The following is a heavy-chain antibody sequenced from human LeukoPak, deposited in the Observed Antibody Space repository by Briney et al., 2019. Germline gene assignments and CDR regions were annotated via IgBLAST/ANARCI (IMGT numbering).Heavy chain of an antibody. Sequence: PGGSLRLSCAASGFNFINYAMHWVRQAPGKGLEWVAVISFDATSKYYADSVKGRFTISRDNSKNTLYLQMNSLRAEDTAVYYCARDLDYYDSSGPLGYWGQGTLVTVSS. CDR2: ISFDATSK. D-gene: IGHD3-22*01. J-gene: IGHJ4*02. CDR1: GFNFINYA. V-gene: IGHV3-30*04. CDR3: ARDLDYYDSSGPLGY.